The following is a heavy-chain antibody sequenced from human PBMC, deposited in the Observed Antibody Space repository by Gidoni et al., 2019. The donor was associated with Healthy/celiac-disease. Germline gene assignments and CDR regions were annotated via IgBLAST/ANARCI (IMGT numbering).Heavy chain of an antibody. Sequence: EVQLVESVGGLFKPGGSLRLSCAASGFTFSSYSMTWVRQAPGKGLEWVSSISSSSSYIYYADSVKGRFTISRDNAKNSLYLQMNSLRAEDTAVYYCAREGLGLAYCGGDCYSDFDYWGQGTLVTVSS. CDR1: GFTFSSYS. CDR2: ISSSSSYI. V-gene: IGHV3-21*01. D-gene: IGHD2-21*02. CDR3: AREGLGLAYCGGDCYSDFDY. J-gene: IGHJ4*02.